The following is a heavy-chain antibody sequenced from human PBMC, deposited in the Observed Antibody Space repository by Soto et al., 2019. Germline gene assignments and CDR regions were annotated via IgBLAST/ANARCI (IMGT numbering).Heavy chain of an antibody. CDR3: ARDYDSSGTMGYYFDY. Sequence: SQTLSLTGAISGDSVSSNSAAWNWIRQSPSRGLEWLGRTYYRSKWYNDYAVSVKSRITINPDTSKNQFSLQLNSVTPEDTAVYYCARDYDSSGTMGYYFDYWGQGTLVTVSS. J-gene: IGHJ4*02. D-gene: IGHD3-22*01. V-gene: IGHV6-1*01. CDR1: GDSVSSNSAA. CDR2: TYYRSKWYN.